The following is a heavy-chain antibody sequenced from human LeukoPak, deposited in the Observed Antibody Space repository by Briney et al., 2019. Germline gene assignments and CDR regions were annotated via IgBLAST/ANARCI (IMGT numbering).Heavy chain of an antibody. CDR3: ARGSRRVGATPRTNSGKYYFDY. J-gene: IGHJ4*02. V-gene: IGHV4-34*01. CDR1: GGSFSGYY. D-gene: IGHD1-26*01. Sequence: SETLSLTCAVYGGSFSGYYWSWIRQPPGKGLEWIGEINHSGSTNYNPSLKSRVTISVDTSKNQFSLKLSSVTAADTAVYYCARGSRRVGATPRTNSGKYYFDYWGQGTLVTVSS. CDR2: INHSGST.